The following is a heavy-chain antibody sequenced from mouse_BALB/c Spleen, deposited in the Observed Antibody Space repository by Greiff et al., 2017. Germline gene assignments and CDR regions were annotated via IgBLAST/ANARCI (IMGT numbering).Heavy chain of an antibody. V-gene: IGHV5-17*02. Sequence: DVKLVESGGGLVQPGGSRKLSCAASGFTFSSFGMHWVRQAPEKGLEWVAYISSGSSTIYYADTVKGRFTISRDNPKNTLFLQMTSLRSEDTAMYYCAGSSYKYYFDYWGQGTTLTVSS. CDR3: AGSSYKYYFDY. CDR1: GFTFSSFG. CDR2: ISSGSSTI. D-gene: IGHD1-1*01. J-gene: IGHJ2*01.